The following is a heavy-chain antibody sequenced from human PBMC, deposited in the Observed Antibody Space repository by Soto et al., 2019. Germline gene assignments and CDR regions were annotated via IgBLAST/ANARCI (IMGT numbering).Heavy chain of an antibody. V-gene: IGHV4-30-2*01. Sequence: PSETLSLTCAVSGGSITSSGYSWSWIRQPPGKGLEWIGYVYPSGTIFYNPSLNSRVTISVDTSNSQFSLRLSSVTAADTAVYYCATYTAYAKYYFDYWGRGTLVTVSS. CDR1: GGSITSSGYS. CDR3: ATYTAYAKYYFDY. J-gene: IGHJ4*02. CDR2: VYPSGTI. D-gene: IGHD5-12*01.